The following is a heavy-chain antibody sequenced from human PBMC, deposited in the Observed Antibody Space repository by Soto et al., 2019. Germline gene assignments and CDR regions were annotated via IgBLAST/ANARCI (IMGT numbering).Heavy chain of an antibody. CDR2: ISGSGGST. D-gene: IGHD5-18*01. Sequence: WWSLRLSCSASVFTCSSYAMSWFRQAPGKGLEWVSAISGSGGSTYYADSVKGRFTISRDNSKNTLYLQMNSLRAEDTAVYYCAKVWDTAMVSDWFDPWGQGTLVTVSS. V-gene: IGHV3-23*01. CDR3: AKVWDTAMVSDWFDP. J-gene: IGHJ5*02. CDR1: VFTCSSYA.